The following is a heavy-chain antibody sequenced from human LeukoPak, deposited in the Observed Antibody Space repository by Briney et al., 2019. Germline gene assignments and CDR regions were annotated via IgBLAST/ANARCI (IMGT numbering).Heavy chain of an antibody. V-gene: IGHV3-30*18. J-gene: IGHJ3*02. Sequence: GGSLRLSCAAPGFTFSSYGMHWVRQAPGKGLEWVAVISYDGSNKYYADSVKGRFTISRDNSKNTLYLQMNSLRAEDTAVYYCAKERQWELPSYDAFDIWGQGTMVTVSS. D-gene: IGHD1-26*01. CDR3: AKERQWELPSYDAFDI. CDR1: GFTFSSYG. CDR2: ISYDGSNK.